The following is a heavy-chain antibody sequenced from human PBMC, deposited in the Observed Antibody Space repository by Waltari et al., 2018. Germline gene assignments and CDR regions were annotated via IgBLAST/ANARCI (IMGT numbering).Heavy chain of an antibody. J-gene: IGHJ4*02. V-gene: IGHV1-2*02. CDR3: ARVDRRRVVGPISFLCFFDY. CDR2: INPKSGGK. Sequence: QVQLVQSGAEVNKPGASVKVSCRASGYTFTDYYIHWVRQAPGQGLEWMGWINPKSGGKHYAQNFQGRVTMTRDTSISTAYLELSGLLSDDTAVYYCARVDRRRVVGPISFLCFFDYWGQGTLVTVSS. CDR1: GYTFTDYY. D-gene: IGHD3-16*02.